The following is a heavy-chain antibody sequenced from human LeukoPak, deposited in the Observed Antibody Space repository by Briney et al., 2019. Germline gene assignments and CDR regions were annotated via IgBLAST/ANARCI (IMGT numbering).Heavy chain of an antibody. J-gene: IGHJ4*02. CDR3: ARGKGNFYDKSASPFDY. V-gene: IGHV4-59*01. CDR2: IYYSGST. Sequence: SETLSLTCTVSGGSISSYYWSWIRQPPGKGLEWIGYIYYSGSTNYNPSLKSRVTISVDRSKNQFSLILSSVAAADTAVYYCARGKGNFYDKSASPFDYWGQGTLVTVSS. D-gene: IGHD3-22*01. CDR1: GGSISSYY.